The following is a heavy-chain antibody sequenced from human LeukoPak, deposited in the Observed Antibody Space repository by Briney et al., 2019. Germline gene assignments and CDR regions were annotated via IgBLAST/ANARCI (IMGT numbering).Heavy chain of an antibody. D-gene: IGHD3-22*01. Sequence: GASVKVSCKASGGTFSSYAISWVRQAPGQGLEWMGGIIPIFGTANYAQKFQGRVTIITDESTSTAYMELSSLRSEDTAVYYCAREGRRYYYDSSGYSSLVGYWGQGTLVTVSS. CDR1: GGTFSSYA. CDR2: IIPIFGTA. J-gene: IGHJ4*02. V-gene: IGHV1-69*05. CDR3: AREGRRYYYDSSGYSSLVGY.